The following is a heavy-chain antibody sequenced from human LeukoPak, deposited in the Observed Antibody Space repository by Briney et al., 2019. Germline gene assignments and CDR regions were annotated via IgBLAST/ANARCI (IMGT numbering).Heavy chain of an antibody. CDR3: ARLLSPHNYGVTNYYYYMDV. D-gene: IGHD4/OR15-4a*01. V-gene: IGHV4-39*01. CDR2: IYYSGST. CDR1: GGSISSTSYH. J-gene: IGHJ6*03. Sequence: PSETLSLTCTVYGGSISSTSYHWGWIRQPPGKGLEWIGNIYYSGSTYYNPSLKSRVTISVDTSKNQFSLRLGSVTAADTAVYYCARLLSPHNYGVTNYYYYMDVWGKGTTVTVSS.